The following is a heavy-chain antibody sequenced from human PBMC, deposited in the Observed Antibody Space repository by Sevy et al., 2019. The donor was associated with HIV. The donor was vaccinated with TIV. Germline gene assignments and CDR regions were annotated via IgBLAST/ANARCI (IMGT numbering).Heavy chain of an antibody. CDR3: AKVLNPALESMMEVTVRSLKGFDV. Sequence: GGSPRLSCAASGFTFNTHVMNWVRQAPGKGLEWVSSISGFGNTYHADSVRGRFTISRDNAKNTLYLQMNSLRADDTAVYYCAKVLNPALESMMEVTVRSLKGFDVWGQGTMVTVSS. D-gene: IGHD3-22*01. V-gene: IGHV3-23*01. CDR1: GFTFNTHV. CDR2: ISGFGNT. J-gene: IGHJ3*01.